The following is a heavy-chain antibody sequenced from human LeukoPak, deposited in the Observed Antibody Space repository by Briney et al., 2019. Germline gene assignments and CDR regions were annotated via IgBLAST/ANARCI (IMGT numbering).Heavy chain of an antibody. J-gene: IGHJ5*02. CDR2: ISYDGSNK. CDR3: ARGTTHYSSSSYWFDP. D-gene: IGHD6-6*01. CDR1: GFTFSSYA. V-gene: IGHV3-30*04. Sequence: GRSLRLSCAASGFTFSSYAMHWVRQAPGKGLEWVAVISYDGSNKYYADSVKGRFTISRDNSKNTLYLQMNSLRAEDTAVYYCARGTTHYSSSSYWFDPWGQGTLVTVSS.